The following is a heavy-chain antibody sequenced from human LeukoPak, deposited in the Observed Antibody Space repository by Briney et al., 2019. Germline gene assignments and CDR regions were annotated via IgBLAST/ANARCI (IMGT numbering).Heavy chain of an antibody. Sequence: GGSLRLSCAASGFTFNNAWMNWVRQVPGKGLEWVGRVKSKADGGTTDYAAPVEGRFTISRDDSENTPYLQMNSLKTEDTAVYYCTSDPRIGRYFDYWGQGTLVTVSS. J-gene: IGHJ4*02. CDR3: TSDPRIGRYFDY. V-gene: IGHV3-15*01. CDR2: VKSKADGGTT. D-gene: IGHD1-26*01. CDR1: GFTFNNAW.